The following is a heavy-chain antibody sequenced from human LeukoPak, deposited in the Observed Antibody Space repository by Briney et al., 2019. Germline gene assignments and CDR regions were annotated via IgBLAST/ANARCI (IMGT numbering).Heavy chain of an antibody. Sequence: GGSLRLSCAASGFTFSSYAMSWVRQAPGKGLEWVSAISGSGGSTYYADSVKGRFTISRDNSKNTLYLQMNSLRAEDTAVYYCAKWGRQWLVPYYFDYWGQGTLVTVSS. J-gene: IGHJ4*02. CDR3: AKWGRQWLVPYYFDY. V-gene: IGHV3-23*01. CDR2: ISGSGGST. CDR1: GFTFSSYA. D-gene: IGHD6-19*01.